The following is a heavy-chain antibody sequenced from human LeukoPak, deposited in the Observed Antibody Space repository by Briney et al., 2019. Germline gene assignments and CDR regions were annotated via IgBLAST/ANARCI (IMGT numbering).Heavy chain of an antibody. CDR3: LKGRSEKRPHYYMDV. D-gene: IGHD5-24*01. J-gene: IGHJ6*03. V-gene: IGHV3-30*02. Sequence: GGSLRLSCAASGFTFSDNGMHWVCQAPGKGLEWVTFIRYDGSNKYYADSVKGRFAISRDNSKNTLYLQMNSLRAEDTAVYSLLKGRSEKRPHYYMDVWGKGTTVTVSS. CDR2: IRYDGSNK. CDR1: GFTFSDNG.